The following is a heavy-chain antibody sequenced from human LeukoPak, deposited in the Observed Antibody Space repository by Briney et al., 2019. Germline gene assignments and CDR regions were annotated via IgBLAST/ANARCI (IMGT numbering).Heavy chain of an antibody. CDR1: GYTFTSYY. CDR2: INPSGGST. Sequence: ASVTVSCKASGYTFTSYYMHWVRQAPGQGLEWMGIINPSGGSTSYAQKFQGRVTMTRDMYTSTVYMELSSLRSEDTAVYYCARLWDGYGLTFDYWGQGTLVTVSS. J-gene: IGHJ4*02. CDR3: ARLWDGYGLTFDY. V-gene: IGHV1-46*01. D-gene: IGHD5-18*01.